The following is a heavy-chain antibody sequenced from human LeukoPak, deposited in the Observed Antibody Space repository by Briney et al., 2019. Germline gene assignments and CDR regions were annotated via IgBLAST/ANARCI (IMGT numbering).Heavy chain of an antibody. V-gene: IGHV1-69*04. D-gene: IGHD3-3*01. J-gene: IGHJ4*02. Sequence: ASVKVSCKASGGTFSSYTISWVRQALGQGLEWMGRIIPILGIANYAQKFQGRVTITADKSTSTAYMELSSLRSEDTAVYYCARDRGRFLEWLDYFDYWGQGTLVTVSS. CDR2: IIPILGIA. CDR3: ARDRGRFLEWLDYFDY. CDR1: GGTFSSYT.